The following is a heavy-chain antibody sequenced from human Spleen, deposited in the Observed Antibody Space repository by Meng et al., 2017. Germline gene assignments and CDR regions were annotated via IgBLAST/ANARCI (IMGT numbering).Heavy chain of an antibody. D-gene: IGHD5-12*01. V-gene: IGHV3-21*01. J-gene: IGHJ4*02. CDR3: ARARGNSAYDPDY. CDR2: ISTTSSYI. Sequence: GGSLRLSCAASGFTFSSYWMHWVRQAPGKGLVWVSSISTTSSYIYYADSLRGRFTISRDNAQNSLYLQMNSLRAEDTAVYYCARARGNSAYDPDYWGQGTLVTVSS. CDR1: GFTFSSYW.